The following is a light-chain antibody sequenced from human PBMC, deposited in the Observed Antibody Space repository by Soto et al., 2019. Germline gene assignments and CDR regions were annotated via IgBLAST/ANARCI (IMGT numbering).Light chain of an antibody. Sequence: QSALTQPPSASGSPGQSVTISCTGTSSDVGGYNYVSWYQQHPGKAPKLIISEVSDRPSGVSDRFSGSKSGSTASLTISGLQAEDEADYHCTSFTSSSTLVLFGGGTKLTVL. CDR3: TSFTSSSTLVL. CDR2: EVS. J-gene: IGLJ2*01. CDR1: SSDVGGYNY. V-gene: IGLV2-14*03.